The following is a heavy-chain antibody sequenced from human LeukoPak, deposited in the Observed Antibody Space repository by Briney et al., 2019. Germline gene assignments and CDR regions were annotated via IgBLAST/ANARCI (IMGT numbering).Heavy chain of an antibody. V-gene: IGHV3-21*01. CDR2: ISISSSYI. CDR3: ARDAIGYCSGGSCYSTYYYGMDV. Sequence: GGSRRLSCAASGFTFSSYSMNSVRQAPGNGLSLVSSISISSSYIYYADSLKGRFTISRDNANNSLYLQMNSLRAEDTAVYYCARDAIGYCSGGSCYSTYYYGMDVWGQGTTVTVSS. J-gene: IGHJ6*02. CDR1: GFTFSSYS. D-gene: IGHD2-15*01.